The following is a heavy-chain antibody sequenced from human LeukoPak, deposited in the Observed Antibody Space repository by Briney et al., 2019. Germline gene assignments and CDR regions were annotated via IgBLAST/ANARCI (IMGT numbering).Heavy chain of an antibody. CDR2: IWYDGSNK. CDR3: AREQWLVLVDY. CDR1: GFTFSSYG. V-gene: IGHV3-33*01. D-gene: IGHD6-19*01. J-gene: IGHJ4*02. Sequence: PGGSLRLSCAASGFTFSSYGMHWVRQAPGKGLEWVAVIWYDGSNKYYADSVKGRFTIARDNSKNTLYLQMNSLRAEDTAVYYCAREQWLVLVDYWGQGTLVTVSS.